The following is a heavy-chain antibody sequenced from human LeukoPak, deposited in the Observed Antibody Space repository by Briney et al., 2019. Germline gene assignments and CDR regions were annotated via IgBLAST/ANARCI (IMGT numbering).Heavy chain of an antibody. J-gene: IGHJ4*02. CDR2: IKQDGSEK. CDR3: ARGAGYSGLLDY. CDR1: GFTFSSYS. V-gene: IGHV3-7*01. D-gene: IGHD5-12*01. Sequence: GGSLRLSCAASGFTFSSYSMNWVRQAPGKGLEWVANIKQDGSEKYYVDSVKGRFTISRDNAKNSLYLQMNSLRAEDTAVYYCARGAGYSGLLDYWGQGTLVTVSS.